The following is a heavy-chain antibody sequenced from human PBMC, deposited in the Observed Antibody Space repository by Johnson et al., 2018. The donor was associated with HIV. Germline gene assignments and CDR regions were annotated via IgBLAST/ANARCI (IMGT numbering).Heavy chain of an antibody. D-gene: IGHD2-2*01. CDR2: ISYDGSNK. J-gene: IGHJ3*02. CDR3: ARGTLAAFDI. V-gene: IGHV3-30*04. Sequence: QVQLVESGGGLVQPGGSLRLSCAASGFTFRNYAMHWVRQAPGKGLEWVAVISYDGSNKYYADSVRGRFIISRDNSKNTLYLQMNSLRAEDTAVYYCARGTLAAFDIWGQGTMVTVSS. CDR1: GFTFRNYA.